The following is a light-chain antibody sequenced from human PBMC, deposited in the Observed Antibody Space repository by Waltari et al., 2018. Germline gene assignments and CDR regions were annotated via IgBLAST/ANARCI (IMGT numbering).Light chain of an antibody. Sequence: DIAMTQSPATLSLSLGERATLSCRASQSVNRNLAWYQQKPGQPPRLLIYGVSSRATGIPDRFTGSGSGMEFTLTISSLEPEDVGIYHCQQSIQWPYTFGQGTKVEIK. CDR2: GVS. J-gene: IGKJ2*01. CDR3: QQSIQWPYT. CDR1: QSVNRN. V-gene: IGKV3D-15*01.